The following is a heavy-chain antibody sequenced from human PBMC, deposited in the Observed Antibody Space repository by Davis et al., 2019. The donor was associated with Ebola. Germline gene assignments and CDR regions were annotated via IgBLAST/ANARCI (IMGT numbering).Heavy chain of an antibody. D-gene: IGHD5-12*01. Sequence: SETLSLTCTVSGGSISNYYWSWIRQPPGKGLEWIGYIYYSGSTNYNPSLKSRVTISVDTSKNQFSLKLSSVTAADTAVYYCARAIGGYEGWGYYYYGMDVWGQGTTVPVSS. CDR1: GGSISNYY. V-gene: IGHV4-59*01. CDR3: ARAIGGYEGWGYYYYGMDV. CDR2: IYYSGST. J-gene: IGHJ6*02.